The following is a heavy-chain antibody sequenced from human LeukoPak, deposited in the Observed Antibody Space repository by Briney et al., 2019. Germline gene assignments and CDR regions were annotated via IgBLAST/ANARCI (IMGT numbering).Heavy chain of an antibody. CDR2: INPNSGGT. CDR3: ARAKRTTIGNYYYYYGMDV. CDR1: GYTFTGYY. V-gene: IGHV1-2*02. Sequence: ASVKVSFKASGYTFTGYYMHWVRQAPGQGLEWMGWINPNSGGTNYAQKFQGRVTMTRDTSISTAYMELSRLRSDDTAVYYCARAKRTTIGNYYYYYGMDVWGQGTTVTVSS. D-gene: IGHD1-1*01. J-gene: IGHJ6*02.